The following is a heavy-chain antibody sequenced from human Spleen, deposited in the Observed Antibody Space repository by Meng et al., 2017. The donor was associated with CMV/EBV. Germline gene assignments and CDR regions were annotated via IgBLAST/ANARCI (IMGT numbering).Heavy chain of an antibody. Sequence: LSLTCAASGFTFDDYGMSWVRQAPGKGLEWVSGINWNGGSTAYADSVKGRFTISRDNAKNSLYLQMNSLRAEDTALYYCARATLPHYYDSSGYYVAFDYWGQGTLVTVSS. V-gene: IGHV3-20*04. CDR1: GFTFDDYG. D-gene: IGHD3-22*01. J-gene: IGHJ4*02. CDR2: INWNGGST. CDR3: ARATLPHYYDSSGYYVAFDY.